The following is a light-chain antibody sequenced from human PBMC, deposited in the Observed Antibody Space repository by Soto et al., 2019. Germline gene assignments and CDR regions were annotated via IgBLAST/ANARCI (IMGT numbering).Light chain of an antibody. CDR2: GAS. CDR3: QQYNNWPRT. V-gene: IGKV3-15*01. CDR1: QSVSSN. J-gene: IGKJ1*01. Sequence: TQSPDTLSLSPGERATLSCRASQSVSSNLARYQQKPGQAPRLLIYGASTRATGIPARFSGSGSGTEFTLTISSLQSEDFAVYYCQQYNNWPRTFGQGTKVDI.